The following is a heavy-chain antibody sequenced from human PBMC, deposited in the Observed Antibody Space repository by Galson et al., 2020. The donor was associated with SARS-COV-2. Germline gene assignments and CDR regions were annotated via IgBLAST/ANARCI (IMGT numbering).Heavy chain of an antibody. CDR2: ISGSGGST. Sequence: TGGSLRLSCAASGFTFSSYAMSWVRQAPGKGLEWVSAISGSGGSTYYADSVKGRFTISRDNSKNTLYLQMNSLGAEDTAVYYCAKDRWIAAAGGYNWFDPWGQGTLVTVSS. CDR3: AKDRWIAAAGGYNWFDP. J-gene: IGHJ5*02. D-gene: IGHD6-13*01. V-gene: IGHV3-23*01. CDR1: GFTFSSYA.